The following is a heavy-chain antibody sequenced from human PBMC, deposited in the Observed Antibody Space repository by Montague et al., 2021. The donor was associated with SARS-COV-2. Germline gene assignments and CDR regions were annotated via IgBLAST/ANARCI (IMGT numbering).Heavy chain of an antibody. Sequence: SETLSLTCTVSGGSISSSSYYWGWIRQPPGKGLEWIGSIYYTGSTYYNPSLKSRVTISVDTSKNQFSLKLSSVTAADTAVYYCARDTRIAMLVVVTRYGLDVGGQGTTFTVSS. J-gene: IGHJ6*02. CDR2: IYYTGST. CDR1: GGSISSSSYY. D-gene: IGHD3-22*01. V-gene: IGHV4-39*07. CDR3: ARDTRIAMLVVVTRYGLDV.